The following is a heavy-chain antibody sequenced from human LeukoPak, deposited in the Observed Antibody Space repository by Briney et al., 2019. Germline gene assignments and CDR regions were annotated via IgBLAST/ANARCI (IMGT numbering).Heavy chain of an antibody. J-gene: IGHJ4*02. CDR2: ISYDGSNK. Sequence: PGGSLRLSCAASGFTFSSYAMHWVRQAPGKGLEWVAVISYDGSNKYYADSVKGRFTISRDNSKNTLYLQMNSLRAEDTAVYYCARVGAKSYYLTGVFDYWGQGTLVTVSS. CDR3: ARVGAKSYYLTGVFDY. D-gene: IGHD3-10*01. CDR1: GFTFSSYA. V-gene: IGHV3-30-3*01.